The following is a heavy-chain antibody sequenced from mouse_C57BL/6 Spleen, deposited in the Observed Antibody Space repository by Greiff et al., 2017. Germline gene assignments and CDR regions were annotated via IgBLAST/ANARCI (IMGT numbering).Heavy chain of an antibody. D-gene: IGHD1-1*01. J-gene: IGHJ1*03. CDR3: AFYYGSSNWYFDV. V-gene: IGHV1-61*01. CDR2: IYPSDSET. Sequence: QVQLQQPGAELVRPGSSVKLSCKASGYTFTSYWMDWVKQRPGQGLEWIGNIYPSDSETHYNQKFKDKATLTVDKSSSTAYMQLSSLTSEDSAVYYCAFYYGSSNWYFDVWGTGTTVTVSS. CDR1: GYTFTSYW.